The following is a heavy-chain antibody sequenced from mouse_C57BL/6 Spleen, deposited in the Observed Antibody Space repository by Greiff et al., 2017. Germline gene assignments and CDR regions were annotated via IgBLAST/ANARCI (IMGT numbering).Heavy chain of an antibody. CDR1: GYTFTSYW. J-gene: IGHJ4*01. Sequence: QVQLKQPGAELVMPGASVKLSCKASGYTFTSYWMHWVKQRPGQGLEWIGEIDPSDSYTNYNQKFKGKSTLTVDKSSSTAYMQLSSLTSEDSAVYYCARQGGNPYAMDYWGQGTSVTVSS. D-gene: IGHD2-1*01. CDR2: IDPSDSYT. CDR3: ARQGGNPYAMDY. V-gene: IGHV1-69*01.